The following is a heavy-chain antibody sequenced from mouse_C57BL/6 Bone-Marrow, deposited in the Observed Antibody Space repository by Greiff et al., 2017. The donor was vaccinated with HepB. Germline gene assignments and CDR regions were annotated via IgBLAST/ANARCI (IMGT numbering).Heavy chain of an antibody. D-gene: IGHD2-1*01. Sequence: QVQLQQSGPELVKPGASVKISCKASGYAFSSSWMNWVKQRPGKGLEWIGRIYPGDGDTNYNGKFKGKATLTADKSSSTAYMQLSSLTSEDSAVYVCARPVYYGNWGFAYWGQGTLVTVSA. CDR2: IYPGDGDT. CDR1: GYAFSSSW. V-gene: IGHV1-82*01. CDR3: ARPVYYGNWGFAY. J-gene: IGHJ3*01.